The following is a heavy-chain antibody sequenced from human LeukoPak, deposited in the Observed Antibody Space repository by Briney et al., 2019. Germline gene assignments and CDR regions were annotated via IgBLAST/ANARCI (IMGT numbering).Heavy chain of an antibody. V-gene: IGHV4-34*12. CDR2: IFYSGST. J-gene: IGHJ4*02. D-gene: IGHD3-9*01. CDR1: GGSFSGYY. CDR3: ARHRDILTGYSFDY. Sequence: SETLSLTCAVYGGSFSGYYWGWIRQPPGKGLEWIGNIFYSGSTYYSPSLKSRVTISLDTSRNQFSLKLNSVTAADTAVYYCARHRDILTGYSFDYWGQGTLVTVSS.